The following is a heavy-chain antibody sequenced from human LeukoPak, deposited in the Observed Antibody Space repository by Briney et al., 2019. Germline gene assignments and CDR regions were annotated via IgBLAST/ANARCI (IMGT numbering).Heavy chain of an antibody. CDR3: ARLNLGISYYYYYMDV. Sequence: GSLRLSCAASGFTFSSYAMSWVRQAPGKGLEWIGSIYYSGSTYYNPSLKSRVTISVDTSKNQFSLKLSSVTAADTAVYYCARLNLGISYYYYYMDVWGKGTTVTVSS. CDR1: GFTFSSYA. J-gene: IGHJ6*03. CDR2: IYYSGST. V-gene: IGHV4-39*01. D-gene: IGHD7-27*01.